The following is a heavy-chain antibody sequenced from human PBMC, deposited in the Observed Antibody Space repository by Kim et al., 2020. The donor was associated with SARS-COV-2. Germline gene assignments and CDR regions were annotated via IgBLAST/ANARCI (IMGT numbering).Heavy chain of an antibody. CDR2: ISWNSGSI. J-gene: IGHJ4*02. V-gene: IGHV3-9*01. CDR3: AKDRRYYYGSGNRGAHFDY. D-gene: IGHD3-10*01. Sequence: GGSLRLSCAASGFTFDDYAMHWVRQAPGKGLEWVSGISWNSGSIGYADSVKGRFTISRDNAKNSLYLQMNSLRAEDTALYYCAKDRRYYYGSGNRGAHFDYWGQGTLVTVSS. CDR1: GFTFDDYA.